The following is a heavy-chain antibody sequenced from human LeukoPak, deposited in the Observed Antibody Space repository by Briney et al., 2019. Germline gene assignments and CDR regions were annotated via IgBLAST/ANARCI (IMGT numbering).Heavy chain of an antibody. J-gene: IGHJ4*02. Sequence: PGGSLRLSCAASGFSVSSNYTTWVRQAPGKGLEWVSVIYSGGTTYYADSVKGRFTISRDNSKSTLHLQMNNLRAEDTAVYYCARDDLLTTVDYWGQGTLVTVSS. CDR2: IYSGGTT. D-gene: IGHD4-17*01. CDR3: ARDDLLTTVDY. CDR1: GFSVSSNY. V-gene: IGHV3-66*02.